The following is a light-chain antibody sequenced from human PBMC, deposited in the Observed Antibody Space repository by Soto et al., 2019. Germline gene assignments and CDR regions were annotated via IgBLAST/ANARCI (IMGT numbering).Light chain of an antibody. Sequence: QSVLTQPASVSGSPGQSITISCTGTSSDVGGYKYVSWYQQHPGKAPKLMIYEVSNRPSGVSYRFSGSKSGNTASLTISGLQAEDEADYYCNSYTGSGIVFGTGTKLTVL. CDR3: NSYTGSGIV. CDR1: SSDVGGYKY. V-gene: IGLV2-14*01. CDR2: EVS. J-gene: IGLJ1*01.